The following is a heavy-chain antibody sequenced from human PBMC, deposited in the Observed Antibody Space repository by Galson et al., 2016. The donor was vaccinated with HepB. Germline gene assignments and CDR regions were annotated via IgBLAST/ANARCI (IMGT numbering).Heavy chain of an antibody. CDR2: ITDNGINK. J-gene: IGHJ4*02. CDR1: GFTFKNYA. D-gene: IGHD2-8*02. Sequence: SLRLSCAASGFTFKNYAMAWVRQAPGKGLEWVSVITDNGINKWYLDSVKGRFTISRDNSKNTLYLQMNSLRAEDTAPYYCAKGTLGTRTGATCYPLDSWGQGTLVTVSS. CDR3: AKGTLGTRTGATCYPLDS. V-gene: IGHV3-23*01.